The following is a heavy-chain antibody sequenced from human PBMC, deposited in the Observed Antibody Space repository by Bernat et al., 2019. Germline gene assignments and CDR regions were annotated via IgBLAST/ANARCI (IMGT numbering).Heavy chain of an antibody. V-gene: IGHV4-59*08. Sequence: QVQLQESGPGLVKPSETLSLTCTVSGGPISSHYWSWIRQPPGKGMEWIGYIYYSGSTNYNPSLKSRVTISVDTSKKQFSLKLSSVTAADTDVYYCGRLPTDIDGFGSSWYYYYYGIDVWGQGTTVTVSS. J-gene: IGHJ6*02. D-gene: IGHD6-13*01. CDR1: GGPISSHY. CDR3: GRLPTDIDGFGSSWYYYYYGIDV. CDR2: IYYSGST.